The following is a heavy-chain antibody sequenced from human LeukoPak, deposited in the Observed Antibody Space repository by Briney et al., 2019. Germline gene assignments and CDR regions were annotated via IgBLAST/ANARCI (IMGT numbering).Heavy chain of an antibody. V-gene: IGHV4-59*01. J-gene: IGHJ4*02. CDR1: GGSISSYY. CDR2: IYYSGST. CDR3: ARVRGHCYSDY. D-gene: IGHD3/OR15-3a*01. Sequence: SETLSLTCTVSGGSISSYYWSWIRQPPGKGLEWIGYIYYSGSTNYNPSLKSRVTISVDTSKNQFSLKLSSVTAADTAVYYCARVRGHCYSDYWGQGTLVTVSS.